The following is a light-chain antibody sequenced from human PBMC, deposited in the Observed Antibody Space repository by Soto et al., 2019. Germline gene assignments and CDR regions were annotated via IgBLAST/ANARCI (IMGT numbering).Light chain of an antibody. CDR2: EVS. CDR1: SSDVGGYNY. Sequence: QSALTQPASVSGSPGQSITISCTGTSSDVGGYNYVSWYQQHPGKAPKLMIYEVSNRPSGVSNRFPGSKSGNTASLTISGLQAEDEADYYCSSYTSSSTLEGVFGTGTKVTVL. V-gene: IGLV2-14*01. CDR3: SSYTSSSTLEGV. J-gene: IGLJ1*01.